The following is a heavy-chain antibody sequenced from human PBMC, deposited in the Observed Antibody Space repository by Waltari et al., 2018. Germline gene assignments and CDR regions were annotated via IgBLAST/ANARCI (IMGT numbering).Heavy chain of an antibody. Sequence: QLQLRESGPGLVKPSETLSLTCTVSGVTIGINDYYWAWIRQTPGKGLEWIGNVGRSGTTKYHSSLSSRLNISVDTSKNQFSLILTSVTAADTAVYYCARHGVLGDFKLYYFVDAWGKGTTVTVSS. D-gene: IGHD2-21*01. CDR2: VGRSGTT. J-gene: IGHJ6*03. V-gene: IGHV4-39*07. CDR1: GVTIGINDYY. CDR3: ARHGVLGDFKLYYFVDA.